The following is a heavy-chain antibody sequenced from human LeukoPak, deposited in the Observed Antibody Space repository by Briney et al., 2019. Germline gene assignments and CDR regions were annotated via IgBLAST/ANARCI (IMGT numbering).Heavy chain of an antibody. V-gene: IGHV5-51*01. J-gene: IGHJ3*02. Sequence: GESLKISCQGSGYSFTSYWIGWVRQMPGKGLEWMGIIYPGDSDTRYSPSFQGQVTISADKSISTAYLQWSSLKASDTAMYYCALNYDILTGSPSAFDSWGQGTMVTVSS. CDR3: ALNYDILTGSPSAFDS. CDR2: IYPGDSDT. CDR1: GYSFTSYW. D-gene: IGHD3-9*01.